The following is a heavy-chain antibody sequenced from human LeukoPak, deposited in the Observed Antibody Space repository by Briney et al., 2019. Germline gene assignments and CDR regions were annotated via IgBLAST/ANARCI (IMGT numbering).Heavy chain of an antibody. V-gene: IGHV3-43*01. Sequence: GGSLRLSCAASGFTFDDYTMHWVRQTPGKGLEWVSLISWDGGSTYYADSVKGRFTISRDNSKNSLYLQMNSLRTEDTALYYCAKDILPAPSGIAAAAPDYWGQGTLVTVSS. J-gene: IGHJ4*02. CDR3: AKDILPAPSGIAAAAPDY. D-gene: IGHD6-13*01. CDR1: GFTFDDYT. CDR2: ISWDGGST.